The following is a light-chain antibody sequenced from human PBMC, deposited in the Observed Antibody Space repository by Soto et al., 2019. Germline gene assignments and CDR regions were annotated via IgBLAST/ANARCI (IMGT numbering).Light chain of an antibody. CDR2: GDN. CDR1: SSNIGTIT. CDR3: SSYTTSSSYV. V-gene: IGLV1-44*01. J-gene: IGLJ1*01. Sequence: QSVLAQPPSASGTPGQRVTISCSGSSSNIGTITVNWYQHLPGTAPKLLIYGDNQRPSGVPDRFSGSKSGTSASLAINGLQSEDEADYYCSSYTTSSSYVFGAGTKLTVL.